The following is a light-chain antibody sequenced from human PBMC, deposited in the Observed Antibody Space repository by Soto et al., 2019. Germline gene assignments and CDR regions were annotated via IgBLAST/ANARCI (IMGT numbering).Light chain of an antibody. J-gene: IGKJ1*01. V-gene: IGKV3-15*01. CDR2: GAS. Sequence: EIVMTQSPPTLSLSPGERATLSCRASQSVNTNLAWYQQRPGQPPRLLIYGASTRATGVPARFSCSGSETEFALNGNGLLSEEFAVYYLHLYNNRPPWTFGEGTRVEIK. CDR3: HLYNNRPPWT. CDR1: QSVNTN.